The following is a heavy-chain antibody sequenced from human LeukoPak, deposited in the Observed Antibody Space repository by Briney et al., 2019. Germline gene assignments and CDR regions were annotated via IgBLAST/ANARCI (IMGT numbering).Heavy chain of an antibody. V-gene: IGHV3-23*01. CDR3: AKDYGSVQNSYDACDI. Sequence: GSLRLSPAPPLFIFTTYAMTCVCQSPRKGLDWVSSISGGVSPPYYADSVKGRFTISRDNSKNTLYMHMASLRAEDTALYFCAKDYGSVQNSYDACDIWGQGTMVTVSS. J-gene: IGHJ3*02. D-gene: IGHD2-21*01. CDR1: LFIFTTYA. CDR2: ISGGVSPP.